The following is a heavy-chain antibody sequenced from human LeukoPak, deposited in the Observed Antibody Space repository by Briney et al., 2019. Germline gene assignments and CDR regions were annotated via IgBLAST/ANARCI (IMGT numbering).Heavy chain of an antibody. J-gene: IGHJ4*02. Sequence: PGGSLRLSCAASGFTFSTYSMNWVRQAPGKGLEWVSYISSSSSTIYYADSVKGRFTISRDNAKNSLYLQMNSLRTEDTALYYCAKEDLDYWGQGTLVTVSS. CDR1: GFTFSTYS. V-gene: IGHV3-48*01. CDR3: AKEDLDY. CDR2: ISSSSSTI.